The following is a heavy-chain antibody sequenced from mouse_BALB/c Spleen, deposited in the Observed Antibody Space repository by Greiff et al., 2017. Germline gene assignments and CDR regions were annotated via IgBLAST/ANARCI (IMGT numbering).Heavy chain of an antibody. Sequence: DVKLVESGGGLVQPGGSRKLSCAASGFTFSSFGMHWVRQAPEKGLEWVAYISSGSSTIYYADTVKGRFTISRDNPKNTLFLQMTSLRSEDTAMYYCAREVIWGYFDVWGAGTTVTVSS. CDR1: GFTFSSFG. CDR3: AREVIWGYFDV. J-gene: IGHJ1*01. CDR2: ISSGSSTI. V-gene: IGHV5-17*02. D-gene: IGHD1-1*02.